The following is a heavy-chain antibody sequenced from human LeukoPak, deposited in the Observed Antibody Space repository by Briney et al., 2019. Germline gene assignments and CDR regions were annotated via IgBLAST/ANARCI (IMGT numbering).Heavy chain of an antibody. CDR2: IIPIFGTA. CDR1: GGTFSSYA. J-gene: IGHJ6*03. Sequence: GASVKVSCKASGGTFSSYAISWVRQAPGQGLEWMGGIIPIFGTANYAQKFQGRVTITTDESTSTAYMELSSLRSEDTAVYYCASAACIVVVAGINYYMDVWGKGTTVTVSS. CDR3: ASAACIVVVAGINYYMDV. V-gene: IGHV1-69*05. D-gene: IGHD2-21*02.